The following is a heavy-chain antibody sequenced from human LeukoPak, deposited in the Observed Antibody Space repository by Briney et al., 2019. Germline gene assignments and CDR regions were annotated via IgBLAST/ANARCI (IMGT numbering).Heavy chain of an antibody. CDR1: GFTFSNYD. CDR3: AREQQLVPLYSYYYLDV. Sequence: PGGSLRLSCAASGFTFSNYDMHWVRQAPGKGLEWVSGIATAGNTYYLGSVKGRFTISRENAKNSLYLQMNSLRAEDTAVYYCAREQQLVPLYSYYYLDVWGKGTTVTVSS. CDR2: IATAGNT. J-gene: IGHJ6*03. D-gene: IGHD6-6*01. V-gene: IGHV3-13*01.